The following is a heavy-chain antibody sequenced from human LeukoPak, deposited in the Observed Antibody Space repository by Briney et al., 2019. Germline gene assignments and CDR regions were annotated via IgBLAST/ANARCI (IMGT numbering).Heavy chain of an antibody. CDR2: IIPIFGTA. Sequence: SVKVSCKASGGTFSSYAISWVRQAPGQGLEWMGGIIPIFGTANYAQKFQGRVTITADKSTSTAYMELSSLRSEDTAVYYCARPYYYDSSRITYYFDYWGQGTLVTVSS. D-gene: IGHD3-22*01. CDR1: GGTFSSYA. CDR3: ARPYYYDSSRITYYFDY. V-gene: IGHV1-69*06. J-gene: IGHJ4*02.